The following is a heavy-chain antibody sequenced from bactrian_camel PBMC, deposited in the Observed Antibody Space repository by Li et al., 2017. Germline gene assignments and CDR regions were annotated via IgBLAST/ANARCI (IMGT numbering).Heavy chain of an antibody. CDR1: GFTFSNYA. Sequence: VQLVESGGGLVQPGGSLRLSCGASGFTFSNYAMTWVRQAPGKGLEWVSAITTRGDSTYYADSVRGRFTLSRDDAKNTLYLQMNSLKTEDTAMYYCATRERGYCAVSFPYWGQGTQVTVS. J-gene: IGHJ4*01. CDR3: ATRERGYCAVSFPY. D-gene: IGHD5*01. CDR2: ITTRGDST. V-gene: IGHV3S31*01.